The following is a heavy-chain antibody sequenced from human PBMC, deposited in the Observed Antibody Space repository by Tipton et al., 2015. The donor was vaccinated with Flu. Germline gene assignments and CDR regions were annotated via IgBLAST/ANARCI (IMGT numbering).Heavy chain of an antibody. V-gene: IGHV4-59*07. CDR3: ASSKTAAGKVAFDI. J-gene: IGHJ3*02. CDR1: GGSISSYY. CDR2: IYYSGST. Sequence: TLSLTCIVSGGSISSYYWSWIRQPPGKGLEWIGYIYYSGSTNYNPSLKSRVTISVDTSKNQFSLKLSSVTAADTAVYYCASSKTAAGKVAFDIWGQGTMVTVSS. D-gene: IGHD6-13*01.